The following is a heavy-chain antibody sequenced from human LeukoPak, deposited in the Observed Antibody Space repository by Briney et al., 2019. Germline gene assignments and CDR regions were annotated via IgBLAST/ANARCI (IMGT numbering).Heavy chain of an antibody. D-gene: IGHD3-22*01. Sequence: ASVKVSCKASGYPFTSYAMNWVRPAPGQGLEWMGWINTNTGNPTYAQGFTGRFVFSLDTSVSTAYLQISSLKAEDTAVYYCAVFGSGYSRGSFDYWGQGTLVTVSS. CDR2: INTNTGNP. CDR1: GYPFTSYA. V-gene: IGHV7-4-1*02. J-gene: IGHJ4*02. CDR3: AVFGSGYSRGSFDY.